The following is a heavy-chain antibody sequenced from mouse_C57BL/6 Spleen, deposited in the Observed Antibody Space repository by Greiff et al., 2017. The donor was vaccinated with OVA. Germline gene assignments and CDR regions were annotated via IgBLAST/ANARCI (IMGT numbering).Heavy chain of an antibody. CDR2: IRLKSDNYAT. V-gene: IGHV6-3*01. Sequence: EVQGVESGGGLVQPGGSMKLSCVASGFTFSNYWMNWVRQSPEKGLEWVAQIRLKSDNYATHYAESVKGRFTISRDDSKSSVYLQMNNLRAEDTGIYYCTDGVYWGQGTTLTVSS. J-gene: IGHJ2*01. CDR3: TDGVY. CDR1: GFTFSNYW.